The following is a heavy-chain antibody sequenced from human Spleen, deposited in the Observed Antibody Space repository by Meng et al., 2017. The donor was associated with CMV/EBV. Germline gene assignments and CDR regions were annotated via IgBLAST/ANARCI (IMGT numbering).Heavy chain of an antibody. Sequence: GESLKISCAASGFTFSAHAMHWVRQVSGKGLEWIGRIRNNANTYATSYTASVKGRFTISRDDSKSTAYLLMNSLKPEDTAVYYCTTLPSRRLVADGGGLADFWGQGTLVTVSS. D-gene: IGHD6-13*01. CDR2: IRNNANTYAT. CDR3: TTLPSRRLVADGGGLADF. V-gene: IGHV3-73*01. J-gene: IGHJ4*02. CDR1: GFTFSAHA.